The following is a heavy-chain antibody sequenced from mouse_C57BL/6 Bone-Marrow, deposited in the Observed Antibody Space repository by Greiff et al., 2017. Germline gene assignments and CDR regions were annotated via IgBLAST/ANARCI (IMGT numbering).Heavy chain of an antibody. J-gene: IGHJ3*01. Sequence: EVQLQQSGPELVKPGASVKISCKASGFTFTDYYMNWVQQSHGKSLEWIGDINPNNGGTSYNQKFKGKATLTVDKSSSTAYMELRSLTSEDSAVYYCATNDYDPAWFAYWGQGTLVTVSA. D-gene: IGHD2-4*01. CDR3: ATNDYDPAWFAY. CDR2: INPNNGGT. V-gene: IGHV1-26*01. CDR1: GFTFTDYY.